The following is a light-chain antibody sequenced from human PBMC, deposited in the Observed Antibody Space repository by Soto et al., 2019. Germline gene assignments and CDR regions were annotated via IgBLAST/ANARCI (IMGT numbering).Light chain of an antibody. CDR3: QHYDGSPT. V-gene: IGKV3-20*01. Sequence: EIVLTQSPGTLSLSPGERATLSCRASQSVSSNYLAWYQQKPGQAPRLLIYGASSRATGIPDRFSGSGSGTDFILTITRLEPEDFAVFYCQHYDGSPTFGQGTNVEIK. J-gene: IGKJ1*01. CDR2: GAS. CDR1: QSVSSNY.